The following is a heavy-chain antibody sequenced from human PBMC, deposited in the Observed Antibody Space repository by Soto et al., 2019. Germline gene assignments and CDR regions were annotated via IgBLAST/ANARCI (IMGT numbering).Heavy chain of an antibody. CDR1: GFTFSSCA. Sequence: PGGSLRLSCAASGFTFSSCAMGWVRQAPGKGLEWVSGISGNGGSTYYADSVKGRFTISRDTSKNTLYLQMDSLGAEDTAIYYCAKDTAYGSGSQFDYWGQGTLVTVSS. CDR2: ISGNGGST. CDR3: AKDTAYGSGSQFDY. J-gene: IGHJ4*02. V-gene: IGHV3-23*01. D-gene: IGHD3-10*01.